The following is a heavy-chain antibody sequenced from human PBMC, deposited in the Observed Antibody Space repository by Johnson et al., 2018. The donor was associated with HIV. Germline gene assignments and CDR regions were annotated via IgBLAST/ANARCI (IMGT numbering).Heavy chain of an antibody. Sequence: QVQLVESGGSVVRPGGSLRLSCAASGFTFSSYALHWVRQAPGKGLEWVAVISYDGSNIYYADSVKGRFTISRDNSKNTLYLQMNSLRPEDTAVYYCARDARYSRSWPDAFDIWGQGTMVTVSP. J-gene: IGHJ3*02. CDR1: GFTFSSYA. CDR2: ISYDGSNI. CDR3: ARDARYSRSWPDAFDI. D-gene: IGHD6-13*01. V-gene: IGHV3-30-3*01.